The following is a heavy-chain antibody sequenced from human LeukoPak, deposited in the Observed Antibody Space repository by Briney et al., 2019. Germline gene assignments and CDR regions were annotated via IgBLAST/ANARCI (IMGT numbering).Heavy chain of an antibody. Sequence: GGSLRLSCAASGFTFSSYGMHWVRQAPGKGLEWVAVIWYDGSNKYYADSVKGRFTISRDNSKNTLYVQMTSLRAEDTAIYYCAKGSDYYGSVTSKKTDWGQGTLVTVSS. V-gene: IGHV3-33*06. D-gene: IGHD3-10*01. CDR3: AKGSDYYGSVTSKKTD. CDR2: IWYDGSNK. CDR1: GFTFSSYG. J-gene: IGHJ4*02.